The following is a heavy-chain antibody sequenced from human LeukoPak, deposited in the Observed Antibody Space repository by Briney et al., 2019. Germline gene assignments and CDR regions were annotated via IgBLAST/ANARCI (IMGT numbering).Heavy chain of an antibody. Sequence: PGGSLRLSCAASGFTFSSYWMSWVRQAPGKGLEWVANIKQDGSEKYYEDSVKGRFTISRDNAKNSLYLQMNSLRAEDTAVYYCARDYEYSSSWYLYYYYYMDVWGKGTTVTVSS. CDR3: ARDYEYSSSWYLYYYYYMDV. J-gene: IGHJ6*03. CDR1: GFTFSSYW. D-gene: IGHD6-13*01. V-gene: IGHV3-7*01. CDR2: IKQDGSEK.